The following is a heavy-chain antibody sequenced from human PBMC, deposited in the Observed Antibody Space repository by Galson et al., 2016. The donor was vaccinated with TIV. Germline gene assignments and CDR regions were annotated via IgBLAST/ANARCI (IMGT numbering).Heavy chain of an antibody. J-gene: IGHJ6*02. CDR2: IYGDGRT. CDR1: GFIVDDNY. D-gene: IGHD3-22*01. CDR3: ARDRYYDARGYYYYYYGMDV. V-gene: IGHV3-53*01. Sequence: SLRLSCAASGFIVDDNYMTWIRRAPGKGLEWVSVIYGDGRTYYTDSVRGRFTISRDSSKNTLYLQMNSLRAEDTAVYYCARDRYYDARGYYYYYYGMDVWGQGTTVTVSS.